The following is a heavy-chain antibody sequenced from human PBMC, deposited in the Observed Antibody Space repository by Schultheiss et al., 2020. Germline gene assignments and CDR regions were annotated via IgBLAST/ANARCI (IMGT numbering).Heavy chain of an antibody. J-gene: IGHJ5*02. CDR1: GFTFSSYAM. V-gene: IGHV4-4*02. Sequence: GSLRLSCAASGFTFSSYAMSWVRQAPGKGLEWIGEIYHSGSTNYNPSLKSRVTISVDRSKNQFSLKLSSVTAADTAVYYCARDKGSSGYMNWFDPWGQGTLVTVSS. CDR2: IYHSGST. CDR3: ARDKGSSGYMNWFDP. D-gene: IGHD3-22*01.